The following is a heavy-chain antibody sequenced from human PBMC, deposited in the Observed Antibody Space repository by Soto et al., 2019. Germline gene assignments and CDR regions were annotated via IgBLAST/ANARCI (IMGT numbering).Heavy chain of an antibody. D-gene: IGHD6-19*01. Sequence: EVQLVESGGDLVKPGGSLRLSCAASGFTFSNAWMSWVRQAPGKGLEWVGRIKHKSDGGTEDYAAPVKVRFTISRDDSKNTLYLQMTSLKTDDTAVYYCTTAPVAGPGPWYFDLWGRGTLVTVSS. CDR3: TTAPVAGPGPWYFDL. J-gene: IGHJ2*01. CDR1: GFTFSNAW. V-gene: IGHV3-15*01. CDR2: IKHKSDGGTE.